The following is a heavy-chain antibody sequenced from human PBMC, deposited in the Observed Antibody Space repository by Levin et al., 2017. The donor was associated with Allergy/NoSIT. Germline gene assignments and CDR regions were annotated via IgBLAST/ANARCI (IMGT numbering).Heavy chain of an antibody. CDR3: VRDWGFDY. CDR1: GFIFSNYG. D-gene: IGHD3-16*01. J-gene: IGHJ4*02. V-gene: IGHV3-64D*06. Sequence: GGSLRLSCSASGFIFSNYGMRWVRQSPGKGLETVFTITNNGGSTYYADSVKGRFTISRDNSKNTLYLQMSSLRPEDTAVYYCVRDWGFDYWGQGTLVTVSS. CDR2: ITNNGGST.